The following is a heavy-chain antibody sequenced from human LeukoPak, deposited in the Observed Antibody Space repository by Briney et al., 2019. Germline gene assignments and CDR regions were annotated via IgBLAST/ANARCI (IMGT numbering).Heavy chain of an antibody. CDR3: AREGHTSGFCGSFDI. Sequence: GGSLRLSCALSGRPFSSSIMHWVRRAPGKGLEWVAGMSFDGSQYYVESVKGRFTISRDNSGNTVYLHMTSLRPGDTAVYFCAREGHTSGFCGSFDIWGQGTTVTISS. V-gene: IGHV3-30*03. J-gene: IGHJ3*02. CDR1: GRPFSSSI. D-gene: IGHD5-12*01. CDR2: MSFDGSQ.